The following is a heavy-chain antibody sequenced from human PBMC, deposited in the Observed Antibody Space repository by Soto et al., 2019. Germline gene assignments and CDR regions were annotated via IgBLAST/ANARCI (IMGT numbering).Heavy chain of an antibody. J-gene: IGHJ5*02. Sequence: GGSLRLSCADSGFTFNSSAMHWVRQAPCKGLEWVAVISNDGSNKYYADSVKGRFTISRDNSKSTVYLQMISLRAEDTAVYYCARGEKGFRIAAAGNLNRSKYNWFAPWGQGTLVTVSS. V-gene: IGHV3-30-3*01. CDR1: GFTFNSSA. CDR3: ARGEKGFRIAAAGNLNRSKYNWFAP. CDR2: ISNDGSNK. D-gene: IGHD6-13*01.